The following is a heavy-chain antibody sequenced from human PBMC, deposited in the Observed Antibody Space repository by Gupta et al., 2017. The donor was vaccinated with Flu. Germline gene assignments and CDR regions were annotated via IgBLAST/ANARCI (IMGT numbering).Heavy chain of an antibody. J-gene: IGHJ4*02. Sequence: GLEFVSAIGTAGDTYYPGSVKGRFTISRENAKNSLYLQMNSLRAGDTPVYSCASVSDSGAFDYWGQGTLVTVSS. V-gene: IGHV3-13*01. D-gene: IGHD1-26*01. CDR2: IGTAGDT. CDR3: ASVSDSGAFDY.